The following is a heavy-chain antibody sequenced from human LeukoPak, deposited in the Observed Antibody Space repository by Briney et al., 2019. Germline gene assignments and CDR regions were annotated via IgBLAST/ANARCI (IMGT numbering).Heavy chain of an antibody. J-gene: IGHJ5*02. CDR2: INPNSGGT. CDR3: ARAGRSPDNWFDP. Sequence: AASVKVSCKASGYTFTGYYMHWVRQAPGQGLEWMGWINPNSGGTNYAQKFQGRVTMTRDTSISTAYMELSRPRSDDTAVYYCARAGRSPDNWFDPWGQGTLVTVSS. V-gene: IGHV1-2*02. CDR1: GYTFTGYY.